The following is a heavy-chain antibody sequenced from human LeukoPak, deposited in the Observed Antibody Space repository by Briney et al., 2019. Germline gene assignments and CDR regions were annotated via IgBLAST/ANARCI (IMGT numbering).Heavy chain of an antibody. D-gene: IGHD3-10*01. V-gene: IGHV1-46*01. CDR2: INPSGGST. Sequence: ASVKVSCKASGYTFTSYYMHWVRQAPGQGLEWMGIINPSGGSTSYAQKFQGRVTMTRDMSTSTVYMELSSLRSEDTAVYYCARETITMVRGVNRTQFNPWGQGTLVTVSS. J-gene: IGHJ5*02. CDR3: ARETITMVRGVNRTQFNP. CDR1: GYTFTSYY.